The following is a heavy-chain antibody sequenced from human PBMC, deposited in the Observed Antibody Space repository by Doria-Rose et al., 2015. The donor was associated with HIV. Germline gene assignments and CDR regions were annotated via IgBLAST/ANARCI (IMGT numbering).Heavy chain of an antibody. CDR2: IFSADVR. Sequence: QWGPVLVKPTETLTLTCTVSGVSLSSPGMGVSWIRQPPGKALEWLANIFSADVRSYKTSLKSRLTISRGTSKSQLVLTMTDMDPVDTATYYCARIKSSRWYHKYYFDFWGQGTLVIVSA. V-gene: IGHV2-26*01. D-gene: IGHD6-13*01. J-gene: IGHJ4*02. CDR1: GVSLSSPGMG. CDR3: ARIKSSRWYHKYYFDF.